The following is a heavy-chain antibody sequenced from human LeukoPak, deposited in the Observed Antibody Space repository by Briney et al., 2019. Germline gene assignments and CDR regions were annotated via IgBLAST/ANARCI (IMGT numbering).Heavy chain of an antibody. CDR2: ISSSGST. J-gene: IGHJ4*02. CDR1: RGPVSSGNYY. Sequence: SETLSLTCTVSRGPVSSGNYYWSWIRQHLGKGLEWIGYISSSGSTHYKSSLKSRVIISADTSTNQFSLRLSSVTAADTAFYYCARAVILTPPDYWGQGILVTVSS. CDR3: ARAVILTPPDY. V-gene: IGHV4-31*03. D-gene: IGHD3-9*01.